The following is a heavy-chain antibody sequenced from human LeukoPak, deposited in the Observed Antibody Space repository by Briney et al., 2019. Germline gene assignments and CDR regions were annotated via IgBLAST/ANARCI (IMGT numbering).Heavy chain of an antibody. Sequence: PGGSLRLSCAASGFTFSSYGMHWVRQAPGKGLEWVAVISYDGSNKYYADSVKGRFTISRDNAKNSLYLQMNSLRAEDTALYYCAKDRKTELTGDLGYWGQGTLVTVSS. CDR2: ISYDGSNK. CDR3: AKDRKTELTGDLGY. D-gene: IGHD7-27*01. V-gene: IGHV3-30*18. J-gene: IGHJ4*02. CDR1: GFTFSSYG.